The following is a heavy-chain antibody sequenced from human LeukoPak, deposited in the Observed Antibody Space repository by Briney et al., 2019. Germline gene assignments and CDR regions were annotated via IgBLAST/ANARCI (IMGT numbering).Heavy chain of an antibody. CDR1: GFTFSSFG. Sequence: PGGSLTLSCAASGFTFSSFGMHWVRQAPGKGLKWVAVKGRFTISRDNSKNTLYLHMNSLRDDDTAVYYCVRGVGVSRFNYLDPWGQGTLVIVSS. CDR3: VRGVGVSRFNYLDP. V-gene: IGHV3-33*01. J-gene: IGHJ5*02. D-gene: IGHD1-7*01.